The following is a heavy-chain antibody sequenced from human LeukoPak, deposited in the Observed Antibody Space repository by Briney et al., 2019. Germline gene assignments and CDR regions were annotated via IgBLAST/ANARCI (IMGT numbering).Heavy chain of an antibody. Sequence: ASVKVSCKASGYAFTAYGISWVRQAPGQGLEWMGWISAYNGNTNSAQKLQGRVTMTTDTSTTTAYMDLKSLRSDDTAVYYCARLQVHSGSYSGYFDYWGQGTLVTVSS. D-gene: IGHD1-26*01. CDR2: ISAYNGNT. CDR1: GYAFTAYG. CDR3: ARLQVHSGSYSGYFDY. V-gene: IGHV1-18*01. J-gene: IGHJ4*02.